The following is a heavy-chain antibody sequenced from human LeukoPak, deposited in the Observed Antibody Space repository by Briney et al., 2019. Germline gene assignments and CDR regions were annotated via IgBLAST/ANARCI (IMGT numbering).Heavy chain of an antibody. CDR3: AGPAYYDILTGYYTDAFDI. V-gene: IGHV4-39*01. Sequence: TSETLSLTCTVSGGSISSSSYYWGWIRQPPGKGLEWIGSIYYSGSTYYNPSLKSRVTISVDTSKNQFSLKLSSLTAADTAVYYCAGPAYYDILTGYYTDAFDIWGQGTMVTVSS. CDR1: GGSISSSSYY. D-gene: IGHD3-9*01. J-gene: IGHJ3*02. CDR2: IYYSGST.